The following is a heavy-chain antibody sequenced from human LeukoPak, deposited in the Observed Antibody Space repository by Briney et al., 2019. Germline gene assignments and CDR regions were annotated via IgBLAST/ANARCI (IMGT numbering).Heavy chain of an antibody. Sequence: GGSPRLSCAASGFTFSSYSMNWVRQAPGKGLEWVSYITSSSSKTIYYADSVKGRFTISRDNAKNSLSLQMNSLRAEDTAVYYCARGQKSVGRVLAGTTTYNYYYYMDVWGKGTTVTVSS. D-gene: IGHD6-19*01. CDR2: ITSSSSKTI. V-gene: IGHV3-48*01. CDR3: ARGQKSVGRVLAGTTTYNYYYYMDV. J-gene: IGHJ6*03. CDR1: GFTFSSYS.